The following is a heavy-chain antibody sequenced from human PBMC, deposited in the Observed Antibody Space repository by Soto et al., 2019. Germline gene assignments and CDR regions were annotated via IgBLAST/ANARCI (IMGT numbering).Heavy chain of an antibody. CDR1: GGTFSSYA. J-gene: IGHJ6*02. CDR3: AAALVVPAAKPPAYYYYGMDV. V-gene: IGHV1-69*06. Sequence: SLKVSCKASGGTFSSYAISWVRQAPGQGLWWMGGIIPIFGTANYAQKFQGRVTITADKSTSTAYMELSSLRSEDTAVYYCAAALVVPAAKPPAYYYYGMDVWGQGTTVTVSS. CDR2: IIPIFGTA. D-gene: IGHD2-2*02.